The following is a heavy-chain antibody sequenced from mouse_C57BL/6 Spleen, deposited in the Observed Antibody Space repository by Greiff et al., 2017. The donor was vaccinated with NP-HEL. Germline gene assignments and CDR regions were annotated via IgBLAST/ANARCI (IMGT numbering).Heavy chain of an antibody. Sequence: VQLQQSGAELVKPGASVKLSCKASGYTFTSYWMHWVKQRPGRGLEWIGRIDPNSGGTKYNEKFKSKAKLTVDKPSSTAYMQLSSLTSEDSAVYYCARNGNPLYYYAMDYWGQGTSVTVSS. CDR1: GYTFTSYW. J-gene: IGHJ4*01. V-gene: IGHV1-72*01. CDR2: IDPNSGGT. D-gene: IGHD2-1*01. CDR3: ARNGNPLYYYAMDY.